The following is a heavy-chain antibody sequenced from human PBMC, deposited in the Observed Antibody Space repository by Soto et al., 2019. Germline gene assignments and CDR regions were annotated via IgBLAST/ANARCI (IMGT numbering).Heavy chain of an antibody. V-gene: IGHV3-30*18. CDR2: ISNDGTNK. CDR3: GKDTLDCSGGDCPLYYYYGMDV. D-gene: IGHD2-15*01. J-gene: IGHJ6*02. Sequence: QVQLVESGGGVVQPGRSLRLSCAASGFTFRSYGMLWVRQAPGKVLEWVAVISNDGTNKYLADSVRGRLTLSRDNSRNTLSLEINNLRPEVTAVYYCGKDTLDCSGGDCPLYYYYGMDVWGQGTTVTVSS. CDR1: GFTFRSYG.